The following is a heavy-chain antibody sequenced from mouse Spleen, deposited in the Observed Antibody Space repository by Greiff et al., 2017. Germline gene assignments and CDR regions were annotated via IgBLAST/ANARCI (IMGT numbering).Heavy chain of an antibody. CDR2: IYPGDGDT. V-gene: IGHV1-82*01. J-gene: IGHJ1*01. Sequence: QVQLQQSGPELVKPGASVKISCKASGYAFSSSWMNWVKQRPGKGLEWIGRIYPGDGDTNYNGKFKGKATLTADKSSSTAYMQLSSLTSEDSAVYFCAKDKRYWYFDVWGAGTTVTVSS. CDR1: GYAFSSSW. CDR3: AKDKRYWYFDV.